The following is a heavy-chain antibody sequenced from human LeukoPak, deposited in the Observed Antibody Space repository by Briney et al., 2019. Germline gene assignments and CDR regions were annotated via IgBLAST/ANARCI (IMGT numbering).Heavy chain of an antibody. J-gene: IGHJ4*02. D-gene: IGHD3-10*01. CDR1: GFTFSSYA. CDR3: AKGADYGSVFDY. V-gene: IGHV3-23*01. CDR2: ISGSGGST. Sequence: AGGSLRLSCAASGFTFSSYAMSWVRQAPGKGLEWVSAISGSGGSTYCADSVKGRFTISRDNSKNTLYLQMNSLRAEDTAVYYCAKGADYGSVFDYWSQGTLVTVSS.